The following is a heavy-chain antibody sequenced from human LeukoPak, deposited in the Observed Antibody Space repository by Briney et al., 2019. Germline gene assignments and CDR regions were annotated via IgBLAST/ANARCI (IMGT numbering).Heavy chain of an antibody. CDR2: ISGSGVST. CDR3: AKSSGVVVVVADVFDS. J-gene: IGHJ3*02. CDR1: GFTFTSHA. D-gene: IGHD2-15*01. Sequence: GGSLRLSCAASGFTFTSHALSWVRQAPGKGLEWVSTISGSGVSTYYADSVKGRFTISRDNSKNMLFLQMNSLRADDTALYFCAKSSGVVVVVADVFDSWGQGTLVTVSS. V-gene: IGHV3-23*01.